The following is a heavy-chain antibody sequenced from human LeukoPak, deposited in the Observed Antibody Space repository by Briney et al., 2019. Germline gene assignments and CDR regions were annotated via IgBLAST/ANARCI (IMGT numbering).Heavy chain of an antibody. D-gene: IGHD3-16*01. J-gene: IGHJ4*02. CDR1: GFTFTNYD. Sequence: GWSLRLSCAASGFTFTNYDMSWVRQAPGKGLEWISNNSDSGHSTSYADSVKGRFTISRDNSKNTLYLKMNSLRAEDTALYYCATGEFYFDFWGQGTLVTVSS. CDR2: NSDSGHST. V-gene: IGHV3-23*01. CDR3: ATGEFYFDF.